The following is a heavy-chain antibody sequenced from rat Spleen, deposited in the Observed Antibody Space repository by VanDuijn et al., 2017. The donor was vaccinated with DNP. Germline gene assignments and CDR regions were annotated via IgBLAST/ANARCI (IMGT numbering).Heavy chain of an antibody. D-gene: IGHD1-11*01. CDR1: GYTFTDYW. Sequence: QVQLLQSGAALVKPGASVKMSCKASGYTFTDYWVSWVKQSHGESLEWIGEIYPKSGSTNLNEKFKDKATLTVDKSTSTAYMDVNRLTSDDSAIYYCTRLGRDYGAHWGQGVMVTVSS. V-gene: IGHV1-36*01. J-gene: IGHJ2*01. CDR3: TRLGRDYGAH. CDR2: IYPKSGST.